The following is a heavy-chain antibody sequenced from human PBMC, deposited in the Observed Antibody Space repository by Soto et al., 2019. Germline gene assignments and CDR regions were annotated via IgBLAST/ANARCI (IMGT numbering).Heavy chain of an antibody. CDR1: GGSISSSSHY. Sequence: PSETLSLTCTVSGGSISSSSHYWGWIRQPPGKGLEWIGSIYYSGSTYYNPSLKSRVTISVDTSKNQFSLKLSSVTAADMAVYYCARDYDLLTGYYPRYNWFDPWGQGTLVTVSS. J-gene: IGHJ5*02. D-gene: IGHD3-9*01. V-gene: IGHV4-39*01. CDR3: ARDYDLLTGYYPRYNWFDP. CDR2: IYYSGST.